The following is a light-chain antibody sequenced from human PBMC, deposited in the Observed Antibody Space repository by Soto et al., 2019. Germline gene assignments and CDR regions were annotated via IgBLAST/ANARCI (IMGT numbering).Light chain of an antibody. Sequence: DIVMTQSPLSLPVTPGEPASISCRSSQSLLHSNGYNYLDWYLQKPGQSPQPLISLGSNRASGVPDRCSGSGSGTDFTLKISRVEAEDVGVYYCMQALQTLPITFGQGTRLEIK. CDR3: MQALQTLPIT. CDR2: LGS. V-gene: IGKV2-28*01. J-gene: IGKJ5*01. CDR1: QSLLHSNGYNY.